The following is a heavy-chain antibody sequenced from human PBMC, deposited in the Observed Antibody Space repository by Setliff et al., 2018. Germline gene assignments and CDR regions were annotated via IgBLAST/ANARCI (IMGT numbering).Heavy chain of an antibody. J-gene: IGHJ6*02. V-gene: IGHV3-64*02. Sequence: GGSLRLSCAASGFTFSNYGMHWVRQAPGKGLEYVSAINNNGGSTYYADSVKGRFTISRDNSKNTLYLQMGSLRAEDMAVYYCARERYDSRVGWVFTYGMDVWGQGTLVTVSS. CDR3: ARERYDSRVGWVFTYGMDV. CDR2: INNNGGST. CDR1: GFTFSNYG. D-gene: IGHD3-22*01.